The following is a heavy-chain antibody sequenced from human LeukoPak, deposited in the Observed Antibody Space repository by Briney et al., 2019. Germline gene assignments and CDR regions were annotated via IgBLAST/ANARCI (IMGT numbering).Heavy chain of an antibody. CDR3: ARTDGSGSYYKNYFDY. J-gene: IGHJ4*02. CDR1: GGSISSYY. CDR2: IYYSGST. Sequence: SETLSLTCTVSGGSISSYYWSWIRQPPGKGLEWIGYIYYSGSTNYNPSLKSRVTISVDTSKSQFSLKLSSVTAADTAVYYCARTDGSGSYYKNYFDYWGQGTLVTVSS. V-gene: IGHV4-59*01. D-gene: IGHD3-10*01.